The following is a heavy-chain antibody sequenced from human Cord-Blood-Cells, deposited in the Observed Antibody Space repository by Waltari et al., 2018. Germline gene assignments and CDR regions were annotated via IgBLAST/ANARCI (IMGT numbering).Heavy chain of an antibody. Sequence: EVQLVESGGGLVKPGGSLRLSCAASGFTFSNAWMSWVRQAPGQGLEVVVRIKNKTNGGKTEYAAPVKGRFTISRDDSKNTLYLQMNSLKTEDTAVYYCTTDGDNWGQGTLVTVSS. J-gene: IGHJ4*02. CDR3: TTDGDN. CDR1: GFTFSNAW. V-gene: IGHV3-15*01. CDR2: IKNKTNGGKT.